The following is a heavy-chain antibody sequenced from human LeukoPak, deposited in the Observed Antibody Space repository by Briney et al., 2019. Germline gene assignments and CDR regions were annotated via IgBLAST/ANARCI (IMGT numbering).Heavy chain of an antibody. Sequence: ASVKVSCKASGGTFSSYAISWVRQAPGRGLEWMGGIIPIFGTANYAQKFQGRVTITADESTSTAYMELSSLRSEDTAVYYCARDRADYAPASGWFDPWAREPWSPSPQ. J-gene: IGHJ5*02. CDR1: GGTFSSYA. CDR3: ARDRADYAPASGWFDP. CDR2: IIPIFGTA. D-gene: IGHD4-17*01. V-gene: IGHV1-69*13.